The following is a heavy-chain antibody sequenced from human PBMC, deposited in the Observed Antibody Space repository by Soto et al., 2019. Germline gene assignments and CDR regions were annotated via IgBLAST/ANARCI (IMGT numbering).Heavy chain of an antibody. CDR1: GFSLSTNGVG. D-gene: IGHD3-22*01. V-gene: IGHV2-5*02. CDR3: AHRRAYYDSSGYYYHWFDP. Sequence: SGPTLVNPTQTLTLTCTFSGFSLSTNGVGVGWIRQPPGKALEWLALIYWDDHKRYSPSLKSRLTITKDTSKNQVVLTMTNMEPVDTATYYCAHRRAYYDSSGYYYHWFDPWGQGTLVTVSS. J-gene: IGHJ5*02. CDR2: IYWDDHK.